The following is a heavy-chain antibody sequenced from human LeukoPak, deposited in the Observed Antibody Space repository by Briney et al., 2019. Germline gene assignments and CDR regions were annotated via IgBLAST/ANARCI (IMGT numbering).Heavy chain of an antibody. J-gene: IGHJ4*02. D-gene: IGHD3-10*01. CDR1: GFTFSSYG. CDR3: AKDSNRGVPYYFDY. V-gene: IGHV3-30*02. Sequence: PGGSLRLSCAASGFTFSSYGMHWVRQAPGKGLEWVAIIRFDGRNKYYADSVKGRFTISRDNSENTVCLQMSSLRAEDTAVYYCAKDSNRGVPYYFDYWGQGTLVTVSS. CDR2: IRFDGRNK.